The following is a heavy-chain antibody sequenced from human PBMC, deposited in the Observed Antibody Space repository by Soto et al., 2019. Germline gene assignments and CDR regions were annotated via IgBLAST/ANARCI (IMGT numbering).Heavy chain of an antibody. CDR2: IIPIFGTA. V-gene: IGHV1-69*13. CDR3: ARGGQLELRPGMDV. D-gene: IGHD1-7*01. CDR1: GGTFSSYA. J-gene: IGHJ6*02. Sequence: ASVKVSCKASGGTFSSYAISWVRQAPGQGLEWMGGIIPIFGTANYAQKFQGRVTITADESTSTAYMELSSLRSEDTAVYYCARGGQLELRPGMDVWGQGTTVTVSS.